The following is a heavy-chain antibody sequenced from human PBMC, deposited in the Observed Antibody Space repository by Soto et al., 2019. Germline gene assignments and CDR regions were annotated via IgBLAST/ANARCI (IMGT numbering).Heavy chain of an antibody. CDR3: GRSPIVGATISGPYYYYGMDV. Sequence: PSETLSLTCAVYGGSFSGYYWSWIRQPPGKGLEWIGEINHSGSTNYNPSLKSRVTISVDTSKNQFSLKLRYVTGADAAVEYCGRSPIVGATISGPYYYYGMDVWGQGTPVTVSS. J-gene: IGHJ6*02. V-gene: IGHV4-34*01. CDR2: INHSGST. D-gene: IGHD1-26*01. CDR1: GGSFSGYY.